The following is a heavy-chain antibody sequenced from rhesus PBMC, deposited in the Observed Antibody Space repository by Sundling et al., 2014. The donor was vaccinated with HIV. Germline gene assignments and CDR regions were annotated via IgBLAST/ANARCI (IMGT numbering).Heavy chain of an antibody. CDR3: ARGRKYYSGDYFLYY. CDR1: GGSISSNY. Sequence: QLQLQESGPGLVKPSETLSVACAVYGGSISSNYWSWIRQAPGKRLEWIGYIYGSDSNTDYNPSLKSRVTISKDTSKNQFSLNLSSVTASDTAVYYCARGRKYYSGDYFLYYWGQGVLVTVSS. J-gene: IGHJ4*01. V-gene: IGHV4-169*01. CDR2: IYGSDSNT. D-gene: IGHD3-28*01.